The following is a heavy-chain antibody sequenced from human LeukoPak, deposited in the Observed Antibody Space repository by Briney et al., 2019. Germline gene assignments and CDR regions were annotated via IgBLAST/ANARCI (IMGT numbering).Heavy chain of an antibody. CDR3: ARGATVTTTAFDY. CDR1: GGSISSYY. J-gene: IGHJ4*02. CDR2: IYYSGST. V-gene: IGHV4-59*01. Sequence: SETLSLTCTGSGGSISSYYWSWIRQPPGEGLEWIGYIYYSGSTNYNPSLKSRVTISVDTSKNQFSLKLSSVTAADTAVYYGARGATVTTTAFDYWGQGTPVTVSS. D-gene: IGHD4-17*01.